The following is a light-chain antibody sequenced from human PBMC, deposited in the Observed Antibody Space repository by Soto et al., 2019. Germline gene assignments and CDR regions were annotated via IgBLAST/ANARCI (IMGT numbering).Light chain of an antibody. CDR2: AAF. Sequence: DIQLTQSPSFLSASVGDRFTITCLASQGLSSYLDWYQQKPGKAPNLLIYAAFTLQSGVPSRLSGSGSGKEFTLTLSSLQPEDFATYYCQQLKSYPITFGQGTRLEIK. J-gene: IGKJ5*01. CDR3: QQLKSYPIT. CDR1: QGLSSY. V-gene: IGKV1-9*01.